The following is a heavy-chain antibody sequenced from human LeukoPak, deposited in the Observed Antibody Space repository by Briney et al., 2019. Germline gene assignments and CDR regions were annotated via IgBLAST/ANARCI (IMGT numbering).Heavy chain of an antibody. J-gene: IGHJ4*02. CDR1: GYTFTSYG. V-gene: IGHV1-18*01. Sequence: VASVKASCKASGYTFTSYGISWVRQAPGQGLEWMGWISAYNGNTNYAQKLQGRVTMTTDTSTSTAYMELRSLRSDDTAVYYCARNGAYITGTTYFDYWGQGTLVTVSS. CDR2: ISAYNGNT. CDR3: ARNGAYITGTTYFDY. D-gene: IGHD1-7*01.